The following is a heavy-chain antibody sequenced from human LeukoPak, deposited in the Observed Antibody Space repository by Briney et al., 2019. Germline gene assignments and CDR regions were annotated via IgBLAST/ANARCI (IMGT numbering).Heavy chain of an antibody. J-gene: IGHJ4*02. CDR3: AREMAVKGSGYDY. D-gene: IGHD5-12*01. CDR1: GYTFTSYY. CDR2: INPSGGTT. V-gene: IGHV1-46*01. Sequence: GASVKVSCKASGYTFTSYYMHWVRQAPGQGLEWMGIINPSGGTTSSAQKFQGRVTMTRDMSTSTVYMELRSLRSDDTAVYYCAREMAVKGSGYDYWGQGTLVTVSS.